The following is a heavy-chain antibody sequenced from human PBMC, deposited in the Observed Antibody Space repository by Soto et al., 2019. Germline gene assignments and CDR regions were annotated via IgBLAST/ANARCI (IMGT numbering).Heavy chain of an antibody. J-gene: IGHJ4*02. D-gene: IGHD4-17*01. Sequence: QVLLLQSGSEVKKAGSSVKVSCKASGDAFKSYAIHWVRRAPGQGLEYMGRIIPSYDRTKYAQKFQGRLTLTADMYTRTVYMELSSLRSEDTAVYYCARDPSNDYGDDTFDYWGQGTKVIVSS. CDR1: GDAFKSYA. CDR3: ARDPSNDYGDDTFDY. CDR2: IIPSYDRT. V-gene: IGHV1-69*06.